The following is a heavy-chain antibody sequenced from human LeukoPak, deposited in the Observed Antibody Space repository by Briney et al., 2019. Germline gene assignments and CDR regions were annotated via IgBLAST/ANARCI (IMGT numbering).Heavy chain of an antibody. D-gene: IGHD3-22*01. CDR1: GFTLSSFG. CDR2: IGTTTSTI. CDR3: ARDYYDSRGYLVPLGY. J-gene: IGHJ4*02. Sequence: GGSLRLSCAASGFTLSSFGMNWVRQAPGKGLEWVSYIGTTTSTIYYADSVKGRFTISRDNSKNTLYLQMNSLRAEDTAVYYCARDYYDSRGYLVPLGYWGQGALVTVSS. V-gene: IGHV3-48*01.